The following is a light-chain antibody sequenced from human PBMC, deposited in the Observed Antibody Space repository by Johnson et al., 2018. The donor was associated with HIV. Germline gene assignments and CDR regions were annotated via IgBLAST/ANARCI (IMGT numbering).Light chain of an antibody. V-gene: IGLV1-51*02. J-gene: IGLJ1*01. CDR3: ATWDTGLSAGV. CDR1: SSNIENNY. Sequence: QSVLTQPPSVSAAPGQKVTISCSGSSSNIENNYVSWYQHLPGTAPKVLIYENSKRPSSIPDRFSGSKSGSSATLGITGLQTGDEADYYCATWDTGLSAGVFGTGAKVTVL. CDR2: ENS.